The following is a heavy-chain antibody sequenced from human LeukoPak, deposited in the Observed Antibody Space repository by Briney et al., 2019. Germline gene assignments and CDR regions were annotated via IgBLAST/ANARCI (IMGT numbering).Heavy chain of an antibody. D-gene: IGHD1-26*01. V-gene: IGHV4-59*08. CDR2: IYYSGTT. CDR1: GGSISSYY. Sequence: SETLSLTCTVSGGSISSYYWNWIRQPPGKGLEWIGYIYYSGTTNYNPSLKSRVTISVDTSKNQFSLKLSSVTAADTAVYYYARVGWELLLPYYFDYWGQGTLVTVSS. J-gene: IGHJ4*02. CDR3: ARVGWELLLPYYFDY.